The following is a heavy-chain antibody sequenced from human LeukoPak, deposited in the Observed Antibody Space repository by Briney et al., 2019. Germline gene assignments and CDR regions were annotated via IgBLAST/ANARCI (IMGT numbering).Heavy chain of an antibody. D-gene: IGHD3-9*01. CDR2: IYYSGST. V-gene: IGHV4-39*07. Sequence: SETLSLTCTVSGGSISSSSYYWGWIRQPPGKGLEWIGSIYYSGSTYYNPSLKSRVTISVDTSKNQFSLKLSSVTAADTAVYYCARDDGYYDKEGWFDPWGQGTLVTVSS. CDR3: ARDDGYYDKEGWFDP. CDR1: GGSISSSSYY. J-gene: IGHJ5*02.